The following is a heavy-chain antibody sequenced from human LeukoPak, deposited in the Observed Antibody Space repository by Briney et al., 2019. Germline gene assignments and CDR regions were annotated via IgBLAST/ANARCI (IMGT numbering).Heavy chain of an antibody. CDR3: ARANFLYCSSSTCLFDY. J-gene: IGHJ4*02. CDR1: GCTFTDYY. D-gene: IGHD2-2*01. V-gene: IGHV1-2*02. Sequence: EASVKVSCKASGCTFTDYYMHWVRQAPGQGFEWMGWINPNDGDTNYAQKFQGRVTMTRDTSISTAHMEVSRLRSDDTAVYYCARANFLYCSSSTCLFDYWGQGTLVTVSS. CDR2: INPNDGDT.